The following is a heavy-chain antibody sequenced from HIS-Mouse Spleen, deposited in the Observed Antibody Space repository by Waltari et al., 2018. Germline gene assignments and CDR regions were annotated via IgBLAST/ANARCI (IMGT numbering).Heavy chain of an antibody. D-gene: IGHD6-13*01. J-gene: IGHJ2*01. CDR2: IYYSGST. CDR3: AREIPYSSSWYDWYFDL. Sequence: QLQLQESGPGLVKPSETLSLTCPVSGGSLSSSSYYWGWIRQPPGKGLEWIGSIYYSGSTDYNQSLKSRVTISVDTSKNQFSLKLSSVTAADTAVYYCAREIPYSSSWYDWYFDLWGRGTLVTVSS. V-gene: IGHV4-39*07. CDR1: GGSLSSSSYY.